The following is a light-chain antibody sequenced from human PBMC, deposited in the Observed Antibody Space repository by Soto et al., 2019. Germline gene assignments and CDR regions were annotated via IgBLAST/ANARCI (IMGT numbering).Light chain of an antibody. CDR2: ANI. J-gene: IGLJ1*01. V-gene: IGLV1-40*01. CDR3: QSYDSTLSARYV. Sequence: QPVLTQPPSGSGAPGPRVTLSCTGRSSSIGAGYDVHWYQQRPGAAPKLLISANINRPSGVPDRFSGSKSGTSASLAITGLQADDEGDYYCQSYDSTLSARYVFGTGTKLTVL. CDR1: SSSIGAGYD.